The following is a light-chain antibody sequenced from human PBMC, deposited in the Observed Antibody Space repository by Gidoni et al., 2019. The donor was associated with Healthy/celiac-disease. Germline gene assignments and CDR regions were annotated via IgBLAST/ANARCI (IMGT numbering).Light chain of an antibody. V-gene: IGKV2-28*01. Sequence: DIVMTQSPLSLPVTPGEPASISCRSSQSLLHSNGYNYLDWYLQKPGQSPQLLIYLGSNRASGVPDRFSGSGSGTDFTLKISRVEAEDVGVYYCMQALQTPPSCSFXQXTKLEIK. CDR2: LGS. CDR1: QSLLHSNGYNY. CDR3: MQALQTPPSCS. J-gene: IGKJ2*04.